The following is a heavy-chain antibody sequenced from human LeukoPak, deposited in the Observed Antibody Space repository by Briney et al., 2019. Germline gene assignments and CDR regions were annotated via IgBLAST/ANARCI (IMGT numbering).Heavy chain of an antibody. D-gene: IGHD2-8*01. CDR1: GFTFSNYW. V-gene: IGHV3-7*01. Sequence: GGSLRLSCAASGFTFSNYWMTWIRQAPGKGLEWVANIKQDGSEKYYVDSVKGRFTISRDNARNSLSLQLNSLRAEDTAVYYCAREARAPNGWGQGTLVAVSS. CDR3: AREARAPNG. J-gene: IGHJ4*02. CDR2: IKQDGSEK.